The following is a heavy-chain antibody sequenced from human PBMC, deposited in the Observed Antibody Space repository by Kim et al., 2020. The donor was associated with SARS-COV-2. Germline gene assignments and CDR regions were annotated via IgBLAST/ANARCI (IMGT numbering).Heavy chain of an antibody. J-gene: IGHJ4*02. Sequence: GGSLRLSCAASGFTFNKYWMSWVRQAPGKGLEWVANIKEDGSQTYYVDSVKGRFTISRDSAKNSLYLQMSSLRAEDTAVYYCARDGYYSDAGSFYGPDYWGQGTLVTVSS. CDR3: ARDGYYSDAGSFYGPDY. D-gene: IGHD6-19*01. CDR2: IKEDGSQT. V-gene: IGHV3-7*03. CDR1: GFTFNKYW.